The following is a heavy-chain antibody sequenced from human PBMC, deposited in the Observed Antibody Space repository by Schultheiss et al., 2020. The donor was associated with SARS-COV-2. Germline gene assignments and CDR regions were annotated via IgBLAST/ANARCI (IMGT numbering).Heavy chain of an antibody. Sequence: GGSLRLSCSASGFTFSRYAMSWVRQAPGKGLEWVSAISGSGGSTYYADSVKGRFTISRDNSKNTLYLQMNSLRAEDTAVYYCAKADYYDSSGYYRSFGYWGQGTLVTVSS. CDR2: ISGSGGST. CDR3: AKADYYDSSGYYRSFGY. V-gene: IGHV3-23*01. CDR1: GFTFSRYA. D-gene: IGHD3-22*01. J-gene: IGHJ4*02.